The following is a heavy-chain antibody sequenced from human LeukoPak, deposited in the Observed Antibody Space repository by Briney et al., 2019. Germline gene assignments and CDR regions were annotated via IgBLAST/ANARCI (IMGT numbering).Heavy chain of an antibody. CDR3: ARDRGAAANNWFDP. CDR2: IIPIFGIA. D-gene: IGHD2-2*01. J-gene: IGHJ5*02. V-gene: IGHV1-69*04. Sequence: VASVKVSCKASGGTFSSYAISWVRQAPGQGLEWMGRIIPIFGIANYAQKFQGRVTITADKSTSTAYMVLSSLRSEDTAVYYCARDRGAAANNWFDPWGQGTLVTVSS. CDR1: GGTFSSYA.